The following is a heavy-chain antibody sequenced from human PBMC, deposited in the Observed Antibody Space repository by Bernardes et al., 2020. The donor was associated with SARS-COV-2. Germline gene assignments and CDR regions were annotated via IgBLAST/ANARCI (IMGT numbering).Heavy chain of an antibody. CDR3: ARDRGDGSFDY. V-gene: IGHV3-7*01. J-gene: IGHJ4*02. D-gene: IGHD3-10*01. CDR2: IKQDGSDK. CDR1: GFSFSSYW. Sequence: VGSLILSCAASGFSFSSYWMSWVRQAPGKGLEWVANIKQDGSDKYYVDSVKGRFTISRDNAKNSLYLQMNSLRAEDTAVYYCARDRGDGSFDYWGQGTLVTVSS.